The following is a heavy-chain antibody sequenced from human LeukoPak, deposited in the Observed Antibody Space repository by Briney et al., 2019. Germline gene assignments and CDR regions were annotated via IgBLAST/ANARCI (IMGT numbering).Heavy chain of an antibody. D-gene: IGHD3-22*01. V-gene: IGHV4-59*12. CDR1: GGSISSYY. CDR3: AKDPTDFLYYYDSSGRYYFDY. CDR2: IYYSGST. Sequence: ASETLSLTCTVSGGSISSYYWSWIRQPPGKGLEWIGYIYYSGSTNYNPSLKSRVTISVDTSKNQFSLKLSSVTAADTAVYYCAKDPTDFLYYYDSSGRYYFDYWGQGTLVTVSS. J-gene: IGHJ4*02.